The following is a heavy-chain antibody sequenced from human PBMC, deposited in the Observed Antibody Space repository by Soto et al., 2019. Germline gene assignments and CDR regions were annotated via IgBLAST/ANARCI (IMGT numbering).Heavy chain of an antibody. V-gene: IGHV2-5*02. D-gene: IGHD3-22*01. CDR1: GFSLSTRGVG. CDR3: AHDSTDWYGMDV. Sequence: QITLKESGPTLVKPTQPLTLTCTFSGFSLSTRGVGVAWIRQPPGKALEWLALIYWDDDKRYSPSLKNTLTITKDTSNNQVVLAMTNMDPVDTATYYCAHDSTDWYGMDVWGQGTTVTVSS. J-gene: IGHJ6*02. CDR2: IYWDDDK.